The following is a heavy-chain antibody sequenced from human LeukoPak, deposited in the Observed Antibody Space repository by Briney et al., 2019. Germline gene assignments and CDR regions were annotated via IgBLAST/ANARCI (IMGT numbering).Heavy chain of an antibody. CDR3: ASQRRDGYNYFDY. D-gene: IGHD5-24*01. J-gene: IGHJ4*02. V-gene: IGHV4-31*03. CDR2: IYYTGST. Sequence: SETLSLTCTVSGVSISSGAYYWSWIRQHPGKGLEWIGYIYYTGSTYYNPSLQSRVTISVDTSKNQFSLKLSSVTAADTAVYYCASQRRDGYNYFDYRGQGALVTVSS. CDR1: GVSISSGAYY.